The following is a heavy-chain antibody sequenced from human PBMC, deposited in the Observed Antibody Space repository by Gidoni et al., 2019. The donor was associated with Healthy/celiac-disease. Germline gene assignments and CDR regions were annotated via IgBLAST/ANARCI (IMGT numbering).Heavy chain of an antibody. V-gene: IGHV4-39*01. CDR1: GGSISSSSYY. CDR2: IYYSGST. D-gene: IGHD2-2*01. J-gene: IGHJ4*02. CDR3: ARQTGGVVPAAMNYFDY. Sequence: QLQLQESGPGLVKPSETLSLTCTVSGGSISSSSYYWGWIRQPPGKGLEWIGSIYYSGSTYYNPSLKSRVTISVDTSKNQFSLKLSSVTAADTAVYYCARQTGGVVPAAMNYFDYWGQGTLVTVSS.